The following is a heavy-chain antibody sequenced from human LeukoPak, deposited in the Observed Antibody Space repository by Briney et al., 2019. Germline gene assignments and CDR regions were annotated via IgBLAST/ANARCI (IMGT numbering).Heavy chain of an antibody. J-gene: IGHJ4*01. CDR3: ARDGTAPGLYFDL. V-gene: IGHV3-7*01. CDR2: IYLNGGET. D-gene: IGHD6-13*01. CDR1: GFTFSDFR. Sequence: PGGSLRLSCAVSGFTFSDFRMNCVRRSPGKGLEWVASIYLNGGETSYVDSVKGRFTISRDNPKNSLYLQMSSLKAEDTAVYYCARDGTAPGLYFDLWGQGALVTVSS.